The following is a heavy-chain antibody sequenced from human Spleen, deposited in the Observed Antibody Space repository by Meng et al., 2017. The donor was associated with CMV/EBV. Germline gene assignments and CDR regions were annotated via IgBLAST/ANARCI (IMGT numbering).Heavy chain of an antibody. Sequence: GESLKISCVGSGFDFGTHNMNWVRQSPGKGLEWVSSISIRDTYIYYADSVKGRFTISRDNAKNTLYLQMNSLRAEDTAVYYCARPPYWGQGTLVTVSS. J-gene: IGHJ4*02. CDR3: ARPPY. V-gene: IGHV3-21*01. CDR1: GFDFGTHN. CDR2: ISIRDTYI.